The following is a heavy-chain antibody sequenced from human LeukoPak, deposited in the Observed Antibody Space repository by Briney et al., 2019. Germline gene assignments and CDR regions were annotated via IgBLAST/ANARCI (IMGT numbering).Heavy chain of an antibody. D-gene: IGHD5-18*01. V-gene: IGHV3-7*01. J-gene: IGHJ3*02. CDR2: IKQDGSEK. Sequence: PGGSLRLSCAASGFTFSSYWMSWVRQAPGKGLEWVANIKQDGSEKYYVDSVKGRFTISRDNAKNSLYLQMNSLRAEDTAVYYCARIQLWPDHDAFDIWGQGTMVTVSS. CDR3: ARIQLWPDHDAFDI. CDR1: GFTFSSYW.